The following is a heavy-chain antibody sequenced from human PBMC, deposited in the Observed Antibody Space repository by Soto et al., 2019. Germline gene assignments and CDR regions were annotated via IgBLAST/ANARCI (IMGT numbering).Heavy chain of an antibody. J-gene: IGHJ6*03. Sequence: PSETLSLTCTVSGGSISSYYWSWIRQPPGKGVEWIGSIYYSGSTHYNPSLKSRVTISVDTSKNQFSLKLSSVTAADTAVYYCSRVSSYDILTGSLPGFYYMDVWGKGTMVTVS. CDR2: IYYSGST. D-gene: IGHD3-9*01. V-gene: IGHV4-59*01. CDR3: SRVSSYDILTGSLPGFYYMDV. CDR1: GGSISSYY.